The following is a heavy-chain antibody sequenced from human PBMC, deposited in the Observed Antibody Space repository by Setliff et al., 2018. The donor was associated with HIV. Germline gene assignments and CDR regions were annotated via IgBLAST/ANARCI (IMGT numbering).Heavy chain of an antibody. D-gene: IGHD3-22*01. J-gene: IGHJ4*02. CDR3: ASDMNRRSYSDTSPHDY. V-gene: IGHV1-2*02. CDR1: GYSFTGYH. Sequence: ASVKVSCKASGYSFTGYHMHWVRQAPGQGLEWMGWINPNSGGTNYAQKFQGRVTMTTDTYISTVYMELSSLTSADTAVYYCASDMNRRSYSDTSPHDYWGQGTLVTVSS. CDR2: INPNSGGT.